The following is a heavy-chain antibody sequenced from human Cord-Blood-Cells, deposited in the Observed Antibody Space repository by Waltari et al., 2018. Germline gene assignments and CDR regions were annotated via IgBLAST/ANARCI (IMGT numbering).Heavy chain of an antibody. Sequence: EVQLVESGGGLVKPGGSLRLSCAASGFTFSSYSMNWVRQAPGKGLGGVASSRSSSGYRYYADSVEGRFNIARDNAKNSLYRQMNSLRAEDTAVYYCAGDGLQHDAFDIWGQGTMVTVSS. J-gene: IGHJ3*02. V-gene: IGHV3-21*01. CDR2: SRSSSGYR. CDR1: GFTFSSYS. D-gene: IGHD4-4*01. CDR3: AGDGLQHDAFDI.